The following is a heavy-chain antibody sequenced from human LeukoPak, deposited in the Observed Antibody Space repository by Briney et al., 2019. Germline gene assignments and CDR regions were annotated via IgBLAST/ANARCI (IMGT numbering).Heavy chain of an antibody. CDR2: ISSTSSTV. D-gene: IGHD5-24*01. CDR1: GFTFSNYN. J-gene: IGHJ4*02. CDR3: ARVGDGYSVNYFDY. V-gene: IGHV3-48*02. Sequence: GGSLRLSCAASGFTFSNYNMNWVRQAPGKGLEWVSYISSTSSTVYYADSVKGRFTVSRYNAKDSLYLQMNSLRDEDTAMFYCARVGDGYSVNYFDYWGQGTLVTVSS.